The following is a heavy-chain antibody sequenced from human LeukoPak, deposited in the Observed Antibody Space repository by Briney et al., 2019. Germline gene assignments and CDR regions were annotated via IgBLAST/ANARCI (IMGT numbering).Heavy chain of an antibody. CDR3: ARGDGYCSAGSCYPQVDY. J-gene: IGHJ4*02. V-gene: IGHV3-11*04. CDR2: ISSSGGTF. D-gene: IGHD2-15*01. Sequence: GGSLRLSCAASGFILSDYYMSWIRQAPGKGLEWVSYISSSGGTFNYADSVKGRFTISRDNAKNSLYLQMNSLRAEDTAVYYCARGDGYCSAGSCYPQVDYWGQGTLVTVSS. CDR1: GFILSDYY.